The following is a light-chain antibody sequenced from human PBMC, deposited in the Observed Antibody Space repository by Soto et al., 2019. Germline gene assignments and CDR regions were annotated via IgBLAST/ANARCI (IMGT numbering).Light chain of an antibody. Sequence: QSALTQPASVSGSPGQSITISCTGTSSDVGGYNYVSWYQQHPGKAPKLMIYEVSNRPSGVSNRFSGSKSGNTASLTISGLQAEDEADYYCSSHTSSNYVFGTGTKVTVL. J-gene: IGLJ1*01. V-gene: IGLV2-14*01. CDR3: SSHTSSNYV. CDR2: EVS. CDR1: SSDVGGYNY.